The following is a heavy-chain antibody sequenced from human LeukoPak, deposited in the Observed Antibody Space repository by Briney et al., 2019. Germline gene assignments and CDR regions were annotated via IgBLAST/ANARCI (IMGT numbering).Heavy chain of an antibody. CDR3: VTDENAYSYGA. Sequence: GGSLRLSCAASGVTFITAWMNWVRQAPEKGLEWVGRIKSNAEGGTTDYAAPVEGRFTISRDDSKNTLFLQMNSLKVEDTAVCYCVTDENAYSYGAWGQGTLVTVSS. CDR2: IKSNAEGGTT. CDR1: GVTFITAW. V-gene: IGHV3-15*01. J-gene: IGHJ5*02. D-gene: IGHD2-21*01.